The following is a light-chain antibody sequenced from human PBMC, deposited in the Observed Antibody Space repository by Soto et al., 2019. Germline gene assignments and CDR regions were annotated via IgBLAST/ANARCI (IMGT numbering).Light chain of an antibody. J-gene: IGKJ1*01. CDR1: QSISSW. CDR2: DAS. V-gene: IGKV1-5*01. Sequence: DIQMTQSPSTLSASVGDRVTITCRASQSISSWLAWYQQKPGKAPKLLIYDASSLESGVPSRFSRSGSGTEFTLTISSLQPDDFATYYCQQYNSYSSGTFGQGTRVDIK. CDR3: QQYNSYSSGT.